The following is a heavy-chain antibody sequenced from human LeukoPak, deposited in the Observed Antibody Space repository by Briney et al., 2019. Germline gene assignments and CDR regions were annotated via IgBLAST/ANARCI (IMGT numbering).Heavy chain of an antibody. CDR3: AREGPPVVLGVVPAAIPTNWYFDL. Sequence: PSETLSLTCAVYGGSFSGYYWSWIRQPPGKGLEWIGYIYHSGSTYYNPSLKSRVTISVDRSKNQFSLKLSSVTAADTAVYYCAREGPPVVLGVVPAAIPTNWYFDLWGRGTLVTVSS. V-gene: IGHV4-34*01. CDR2: IYHSGST. CDR1: GGSFSGYY. J-gene: IGHJ2*01. D-gene: IGHD2-2*02.